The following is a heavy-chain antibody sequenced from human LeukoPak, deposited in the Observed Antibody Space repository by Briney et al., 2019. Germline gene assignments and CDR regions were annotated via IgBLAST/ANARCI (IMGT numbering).Heavy chain of an antibody. D-gene: IGHD2-15*01. CDR1: GFTFSNYW. CDR2: INSDGRII. Sequence: PGGSLRLSCAASGFTFSNYWMHWVRQVPGKGLVWVSHINSDGRIINYADSVKGRFTISRDNAKNTLYLQMNSLRVEDTAVYYCARAPVVAATPGWFDPWGQGTLVTVSS. V-gene: IGHV3-74*01. J-gene: IGHJ5*02. CDR3: ARAPVVAATPGWFDP.